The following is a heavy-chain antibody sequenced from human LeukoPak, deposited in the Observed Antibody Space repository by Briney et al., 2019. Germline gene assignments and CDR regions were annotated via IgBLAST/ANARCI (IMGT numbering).Heavy chain of an antibody. J-gene: IGHJ5*02. CDR3: AKDICERGYCSENKWFDP. D-gene: IGHD2-15*01. CDR1: GFTFSSYA. Sequence: PGGSLRLSCAASGFTFSSYAMRWVRQAPGKGLEWVSGISGPGDKTDYADSVKGRFTISRDSSKNTVSLQMNSLRAEDTAIYYCAKDICERGYCSENKWFDPWGQGTLVTVSS. V-gene: IGHV3-23*01. CDR2: ISGPGDKT.